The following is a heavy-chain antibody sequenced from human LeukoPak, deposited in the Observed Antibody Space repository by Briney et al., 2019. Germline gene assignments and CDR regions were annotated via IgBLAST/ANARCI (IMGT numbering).Heavy chain of an antibody. D-gene: IGHD6-13*01. CDR3: AKATIGAADANFDY. Sequence: PGGSLRLSCAASGFTFRNYAMSWVRQAPGMGLGWVSSINAGGGSTYYADSVKGRFTISRDTSKNTLSLQMNSLRAEDTAVYYCAKATIGAADANFDYWGQGTRVTVSS. CDR2: INAGGGST. V-gene: IGHV3-23*01. CDR1: GFTFRNYA. J-gene: IGHJ4*02.